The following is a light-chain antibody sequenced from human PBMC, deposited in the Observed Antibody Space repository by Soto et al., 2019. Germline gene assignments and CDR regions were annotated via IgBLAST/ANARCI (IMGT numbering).Light chain of an antibody. CDR2: DVS. J-gene: IGLJ2*01. CDR1: SSDVGGYNY. Sequence: QSVLTQPASVSGSPGQSITISCTGTSSDVGGYNYVSWYQQHPGKAPKLMIYDVSNRPSGVSNRFSGSTSGNTASLTISGVQAEDEADYYCSSYTSSSTPEVFGGGTKLTVL. V-gene: IGLV2-14*01. CDR3: SSYTSSSTPEV.